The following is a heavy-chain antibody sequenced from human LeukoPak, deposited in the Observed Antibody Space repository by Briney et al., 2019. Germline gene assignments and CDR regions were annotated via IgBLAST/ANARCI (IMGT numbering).Heavy chain of an antibody. CDR2: IYYSGST. CDR1: GGSISCYY. CDR3: ARVSGGTLIDY. V-gene: IGHV4-59*01. D-gene: IGHD3-16*01. Sequence: SETLSLTCAVSGGSISCYYWSWIRQPPGKGLEWIGYIYYSGSTNYNPSLKSRVTISVDTSKNQFSLKLSSVTAADTAVYYCARVSGGTLIDYWGQGTLVTVSS. J-gene: IGHJ4*02.